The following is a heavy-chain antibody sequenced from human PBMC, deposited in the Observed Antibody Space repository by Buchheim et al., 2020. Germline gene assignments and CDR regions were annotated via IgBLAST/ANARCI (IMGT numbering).Heavy chain of an antibody. V-gene: IGHV1-8*01. CDR3: GRIGSSSPYYYYYYMDV. Sequence: QVQLVQSGAEVKKPGPSVKFSCKASGYTFTSYDINWVRQATGQGLEWMGWMNPNSGNTGYAQKFQGRFTMTRNTSISTAYMELSSLRSEDTAVYYCGRIGSSSPYYYYYYMDVWGKGTT. CDR2: MNPNSGNT. D-gene: IGHD6-6*01. J-gene: IGHJ6*03. CDR1: GYTFTSYD.